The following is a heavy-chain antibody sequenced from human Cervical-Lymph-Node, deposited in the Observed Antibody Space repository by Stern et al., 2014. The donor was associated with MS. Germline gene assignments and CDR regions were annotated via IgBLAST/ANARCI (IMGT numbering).Heavy chain of an antibody. CDR1: GYTFTGFF. CDR2: INPNTGVT. J-gene: IGHJ4*02. V-gene: IGHV1-2*04. D-gene: IGHD2-15*01. Sequence: VQLGESGAEVKKPGASVKVSCTASGYTFTGFFLHWVRQAPGQGLAWVGWINPNTGVTKSAQKFQGWVTLTRDTSINTVYMELNRLKSDDTAVFYCARGYPFFDNWGQGTLVTVSS. CDR3: ARGYPFFDN.